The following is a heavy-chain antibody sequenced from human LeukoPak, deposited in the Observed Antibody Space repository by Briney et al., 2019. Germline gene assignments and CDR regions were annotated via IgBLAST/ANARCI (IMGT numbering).Heavy chain of an antibody. V-gene: IGHV1-2*02. J-gene: IGHJ6*03. Sequence: ASVKVSCKASGYTFSDYDVNWVRQAPGQGLEWLGWINPTSGDTSYAQKFQGRVTMTRSMSSSTAYMELSSLRSEDTAVYFCTRVVMKTFYYYYMDVWGKGTTIIISS. CDR1: GYTFSDYD. CDR2: INPTSGDT. CDR3: TRVVMKTFYYYYMDV. D-gene: IGHD2-21*01.